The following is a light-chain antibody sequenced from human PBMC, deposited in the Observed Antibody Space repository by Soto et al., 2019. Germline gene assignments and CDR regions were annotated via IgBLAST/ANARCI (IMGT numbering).Light chain of an antibody. Sequence: EIVLTQSPGTLSLSPGERATLSCGASQRVTSNYLAWYQQKPGQAPRLLIFGASTGATGIPDRFSGSGSGTDFTLTISRLEPEDFAVYYCQHYYTSYTTFGQGTKVEIK. CDR3: QHYYTSYTT. V-gene: IGKV3-20*01. J-gene: IGKJ1*01. CDR2: GAS. CDR1: QRVTSNY.